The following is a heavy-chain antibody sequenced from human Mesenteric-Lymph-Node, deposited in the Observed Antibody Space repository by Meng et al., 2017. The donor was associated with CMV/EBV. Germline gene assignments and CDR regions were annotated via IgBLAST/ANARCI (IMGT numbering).Heavy chain of an antibody. CDR2: VFHTGGT. CDR1: GGSFSTYF. CDR3: ARGKQLVTYGMDV. J-gene: IGHJ6*02. V-gene: IGHV4-59*01. Sequence: SETLSLTCSVSGGSFSTYFWSWIRQPPGKTLEWIGYVFHTGGTTYNPSLKSRVTISVDTSKNQLSLNMSSVTAADAAVYYCARGKQLVTYGMDVWGQGTTVTVSS. D-gene: IGHD6-6*01.